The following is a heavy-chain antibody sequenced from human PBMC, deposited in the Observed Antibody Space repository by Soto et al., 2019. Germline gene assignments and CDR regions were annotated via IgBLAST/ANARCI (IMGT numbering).Heavy chain of an antibody. D-gene: IGHD2-8*02. CDR1: GGSFSGYY. V-gene: IGHV3-66*01. Sequence: ETLSLTCAVYGGSFSGYYWSWVRQAPGKGLEWVSAINSGGNTYYADSVKGRFTISRDNAKNTVYLQMNSLTAADTAVYYCARDKITGLFDYWGQGTLVTVSS. J-gene: IGHJ4*02. CDR3: ARDKITGLFDY. CDR2: INSGGNT.